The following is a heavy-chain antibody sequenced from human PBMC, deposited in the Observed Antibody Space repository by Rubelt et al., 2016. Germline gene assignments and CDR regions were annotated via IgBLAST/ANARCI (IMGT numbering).Heavy chain of an antibody. J-gene: IGHJ3*02. V-gene: IGHV3-30*03. CDR3: ARRLIVVVPLDAFDI. D-gene: IGHD3-22*01. Sequence: YADSVKGRFTISRDNAKNSLSLQMNSLRAEDTAVYYCARRLIVVVPLDAFDIWGQGTMVTVSS.